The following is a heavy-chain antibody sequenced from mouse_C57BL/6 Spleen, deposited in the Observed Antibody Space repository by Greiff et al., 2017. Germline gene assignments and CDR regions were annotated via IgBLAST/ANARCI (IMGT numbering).Heavy chain of an antibody. CDR2: INPNNGGT. V-gene: IGHV1-22*01. J-gene: IGHJ2*01. CDR3: ARDGNYPFDY. CDR1: GYTFTDYN. D-gene: IGHD2-1*01. Sequence: DVQLQESGPELVKPGASVKMSCKASGYTFTDYNMHWVKQSHGKSLEWIGYINPNNGGTSYNQTFKGKATLTVNKSSSTAYMELRSLTSEDSAVYYCARDGNYPFDYWGQGTTLTVSS.